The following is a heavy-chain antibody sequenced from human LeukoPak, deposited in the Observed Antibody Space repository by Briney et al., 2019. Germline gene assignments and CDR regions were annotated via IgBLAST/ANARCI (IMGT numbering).Heavy chain of an antibody. CDR2: INHSGST. J-gene: IGHJ6*02. CDR1: GGSFSGYY. V-gene: IGHV4-34*01. D-gene: IGHD5-18*01. CDR3: ARDNNPYSYGPGGPRYYYGMDV. Sequence: SETLSLTCAVYGGSFSGYYWSWIRQPPGKGLEWIGEINHSGSTNYNPSLKSRVTISVDTSKNQFSLKLSSVTAADTAVYYCARDNNPYSYGPGGPRYYYGMDVWGQGTMVTVSS.